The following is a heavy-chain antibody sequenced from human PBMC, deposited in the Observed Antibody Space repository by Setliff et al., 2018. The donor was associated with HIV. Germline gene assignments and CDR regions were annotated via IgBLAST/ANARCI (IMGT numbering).Heavy chain of an antibody. CDR2: FNPNSGVT. Sequence: ASVKVSCKASGFIFTDFQIHWVRQAPGQGLEWMGRFNPNSGVTNSPQKLQGRVTMTRDTSISTAYMELSRLRSDDTAVYYCARGRNEWLRSHDAFDIWGQGTMVTVSS. V-gene: IGHV1-2*06. D-gene: IGHD5-12*01. J-gene: IGHJ3*02. CDR3: ARGRNEWLRSHDAFDI. CDR1: GFIFTDFQ.